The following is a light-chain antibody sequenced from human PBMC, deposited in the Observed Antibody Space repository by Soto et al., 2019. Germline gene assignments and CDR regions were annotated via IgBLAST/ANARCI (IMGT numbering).Light chain of an antibody. J-gene: IGLJ3*02. V-gene: IGLV2-14*01. Sequence: QSVLTQPASVSGSPGQSITISCTGSSSDVCDYQYVSWYQQHPGKAPKLMIYDVSNRPSGVSNRFSGSKSVNTASLTISGLQAEDEADYYCSSYTSSNTLVVFGGGTKLTVL. CDR2: DVS. CDR3: SSYTSSNTLVV. CDR1: SSDVCDYQY.